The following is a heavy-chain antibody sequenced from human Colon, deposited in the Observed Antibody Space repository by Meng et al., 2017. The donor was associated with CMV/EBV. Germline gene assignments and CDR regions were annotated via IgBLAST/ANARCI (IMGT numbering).Heavy chain of an antibody. CDR2: INSMSGDT. CDR1: GYTFTDYY. D-gene: IGHD3-3*02. V-gene: IGHV1-2*02. Sequence: QVQLVQSGAEVKKPGASGKVSCKTSGYTFTDYYIHWVRQAPGQGLEWMGWINSMSGDTNYAQKFQGRVTMTRDTSITTAYMELNSLKSDDTAVYYCGRDRHLDPWGQGTLVTVSS. J-gene: IGHJ5*02. CDR3: GRDRHLDP.